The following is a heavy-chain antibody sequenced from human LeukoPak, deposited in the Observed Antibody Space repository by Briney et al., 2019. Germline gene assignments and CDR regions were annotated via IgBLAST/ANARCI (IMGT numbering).Heavy chain of an antibody. CDR2: IYHSGST. V-gene: IGHV4-38-2*02. J-gene: IGHJ4*02. Sequence: MPSETLSLTCTVSGYSISSGYYWGWIRQPPGKGLEWIGSIYHSGSTYHNPSLKSRVTISVDTSKNQFSLKLSSVTAADTAVYYCARGFSMVRGVIITGEYENWGQGTLVTVSS. CDR3: ARGFSMVRGVIITGEYEN. CDR1: GYSISSGYY. D-gene: IGHD3-10*01.